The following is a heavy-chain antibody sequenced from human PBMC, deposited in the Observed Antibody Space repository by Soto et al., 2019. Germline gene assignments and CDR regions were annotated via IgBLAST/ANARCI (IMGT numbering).Heavy chain of an antibody. Sequence: EVQLVESGGGLVQPGRSLRLSCAASGFTFDDYAMYWVRQAPGKGLEWVSGISWNSGSIGYAASVKGRFTISRDNPKNSLYLQMNSLRAGDTALYYCAKARDVTTIFGVVITPPDYYYGMDVWGQGTTVTVSS. CDR1: GFTFDDYA. CDR3: AKARDVTTIFGVVITPPDYYYGMDV. D-gene: IGHD3-3*01. V-gene: IGHV3-9*01. CDR2: ISWNSGSI. J-gene: IGHJ6*02.